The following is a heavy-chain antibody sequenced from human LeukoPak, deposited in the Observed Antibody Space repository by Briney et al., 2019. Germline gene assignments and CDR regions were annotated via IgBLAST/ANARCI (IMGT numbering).Heavy chain of an antibody. CDR2: IYYSGST. J-gene: IGHJ4*02. CDR1: GGSISSYY. V-gene: IGHV4-59*01. Sequence: SETLSLTCTVSGGSISSYYWSWIRQPPGKGLEWIGYIYYSGSTNYNPSLKSRVTISVDTSKNQFSLKLSSVTAADTAVYYCARTVLSSGSYPFDYWGQGTLVTVSS. D-gene: IGHD1-26*01. CDR3: ARTVLSSGSYPFDY.